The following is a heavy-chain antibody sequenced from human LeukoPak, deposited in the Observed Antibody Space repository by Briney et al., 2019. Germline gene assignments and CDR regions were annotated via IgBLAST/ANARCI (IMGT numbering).Heavy chain of an antibody. V-gene: IGHV1-69*13. D-gene: IGHD3-3*01. CDR3: ARASFPFLEWTTSIPFDV. CDR2: IIPIYPTT. Sequence: VKVSCKAFGGTFNSFALSWVRQAPGQRLEWMGGIIPIYPTTDYAQRFQGRVTISAGESKGTVSLELSNLRSEDTAVYYCARASFPFLEWTTSIPFDVWGQGTVVIVSS. CDR1: GGTFNSFA. J-gene: IGHJ3*01.